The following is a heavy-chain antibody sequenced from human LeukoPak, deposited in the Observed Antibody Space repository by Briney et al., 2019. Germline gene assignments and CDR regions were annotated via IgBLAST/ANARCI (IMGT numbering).Heavy chain of an antibody. CDR3: GRQGYIGAHYFIDF. V-gene: IGHV4-4*07. J-gene: IGHJ4*02. CDR2: IYTTGTT. D-gene: IGHD2-15*01. CDR1: SVSINSYY. Sequence: PSETLSLTCTVSSVSINSYYWGWVRQPPGKGLEWIGRIYTTGTTQYNPSLKSRITMSIDTTTNQFSLNLRSLTAADTAVYFCGRQGYIGAHYFIDFWSQGSLVAVS.